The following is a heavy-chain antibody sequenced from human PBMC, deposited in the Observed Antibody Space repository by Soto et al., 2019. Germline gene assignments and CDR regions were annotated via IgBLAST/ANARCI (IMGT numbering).Heavy chain of an antibody. J-gene: IGHJ5*02. Sequence: EVQLVESGGGLVQPGGSLRLSCVVSGFTFSSYWMHWVRQAPGKGLVWVSRINSDGSSTSYADSVKGRFTISRDNAKNTLYLQMNSLGAEDTAVYYCGRDRAIAYSGFDPWGQGTLVTVSS. D-gene: IGHD2-2*02. CDR3: GRDRAIAYSGFDP. V-gene: IGHV3-74*01. CDR2: INSDGSST. CDR1: GFTFSSYW.